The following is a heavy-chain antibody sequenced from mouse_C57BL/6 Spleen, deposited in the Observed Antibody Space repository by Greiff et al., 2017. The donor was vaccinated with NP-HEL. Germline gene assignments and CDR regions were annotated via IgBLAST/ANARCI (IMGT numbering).Heavy chain of an antibody. Sequence: QVHVKQPGAELVRPGSSVKLSCKASGYTFTSYWMHWVKQRPIQGLEWIGNIDPSDSETHYNQKFKDKATLTVDKSSSTAYMQLSSLTSEDSAVYYCATPYGYDGLEYFDVWGTGTTVTVSS. CDR2: IDPSDSET. CDR3: ATPYGYDGLEYFDV. D-gene: IGHD2-2*01. CDR1: GYTFTSYW. V-gene: IGHV1-52*01. J-gene: IGHJ1*03.